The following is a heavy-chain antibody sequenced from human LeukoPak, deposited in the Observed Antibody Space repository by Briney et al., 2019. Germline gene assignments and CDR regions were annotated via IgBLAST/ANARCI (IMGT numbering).Heavy chain of an antibody. J-gene: IGHJ4*02. D-gene: IGHD6-13*01. CDR2: IYYSGST. Sequence: SETLSLTCTVSGGSISSSSYYWGWIRQPPGQGLEWIGSIYYSGSTDYNPSLKSRVTISVDTSKNQFSLKLSSVTAADTAVYYCARQLAGIALYYFDYWGQGTLVTVSS. CDR3: ARQLAGIALYYFDY. CDR1: GGSISSSSYY. V-gene: IGHV4-39*01.